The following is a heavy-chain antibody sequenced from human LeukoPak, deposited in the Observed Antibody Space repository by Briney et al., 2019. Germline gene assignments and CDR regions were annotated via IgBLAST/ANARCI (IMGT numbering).Heavy chain of an antibody. CDR1: GYSINNYW. Sequence: KDGESLKISCKGSGYSINNYWIGWVRQMPGKGLEWMGIIYPADSDIRYSPSFQGQVTISADKSISTVYLQWSSLKASDTAMYYYARQEYCSGGSCYTWFDPWGQGTLVTVSS. CDR2: IYPADSDI. V-gene: IGHV5-51*01. D-gene: IGHD2-15*01. CDR3: ARQEYCSGGSCYTWFDP. J-gene: IGHJ5*02.